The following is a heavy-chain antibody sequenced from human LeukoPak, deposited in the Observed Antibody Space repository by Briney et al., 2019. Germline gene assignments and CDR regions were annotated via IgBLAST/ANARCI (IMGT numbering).Heavy chain of an antibody. D-gene: IGHD3-22*01. CDR3: ARDYDYEDAGGFDF. V-gene: IGHV3-30*04. J-gene: IGHJ4*02. Sequence: GGSLRLSCAASGFTFSSYAMRWVRQAPGKGLEWVAVISYDGSNKYYADSVKGRFTISRDNSKNTLYLQMNSLRAEDTSVYYCARDYDYEDAGGFDFWGQGTLVTVSS. CDR1: GFTFSSYA. CDR2: ISYDGSNK.